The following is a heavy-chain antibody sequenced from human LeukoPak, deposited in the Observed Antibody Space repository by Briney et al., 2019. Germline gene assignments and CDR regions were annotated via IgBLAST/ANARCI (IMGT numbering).Heavy chain of an antibody. CDR2: INHSGST. V-gene: IGHV4-34*01. CDR3: ARSKVLLWFGARYNWFDP. J-gene: IGHJ5*02. Sequence: SETLSLTCSVSGTSISGYYWSWIRQPAGKGLEWIGEINHSGSTNYNPSLKSRVTISVDTSKNQFSPKLSSVTAADTAVYYRARSKVLLWFGARYNWFDPWGQGTLVTVSS. CDR1: GTSISGYY. D-gene: IGHD3-10*01.